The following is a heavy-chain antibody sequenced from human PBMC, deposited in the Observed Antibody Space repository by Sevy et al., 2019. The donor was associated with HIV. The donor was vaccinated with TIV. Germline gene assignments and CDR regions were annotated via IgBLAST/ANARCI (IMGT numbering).Heavy chain of an antibody. D-gene: IGHD2-8*02. Sequence: GESLKISCAASGFTFTYAWMNWVRQAPGQGLEWVGRIKSKTDGGMIDYAAPVRGRFTISRDDSKNTLYLQMNSLKTEDTAVYYCTSDPIILLLVTDGMDVWGQGTTVTVSS. CDR1: GFTFTYAW. J-gene: IGHJ6*02. CDR2: IKSKTDGGMI. CDR3: TSDPIILLLVTDGMDV. V-gene: IGHV3-15*01.